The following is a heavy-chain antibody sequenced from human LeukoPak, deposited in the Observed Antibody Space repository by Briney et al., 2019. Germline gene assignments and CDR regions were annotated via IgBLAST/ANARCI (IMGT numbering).Heavy chain of an antibody. D-gene: IGHD3-10*01. CDR3: ARGGYYGSGNDFRFDP. CDR2: IYYSGST. Sequence: SETLSLTCTVSGYSISTGYYWSWIRQPPGKGLEWIGYIYYSGSTNYKPSLKSRVTISVDTSKNQFSLKLSSVTAADTAVYYCARGGYYGSGNDFRFDPWGQGTLVTVSS. CDR1: GYSISTGYY. J-gene: IGHJ5*02. V-gene: IGHV4-61*01.